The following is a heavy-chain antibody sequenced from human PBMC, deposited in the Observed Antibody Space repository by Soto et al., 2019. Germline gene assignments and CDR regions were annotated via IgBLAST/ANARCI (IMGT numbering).Heavy chain of an antibody. CDR3: ARVLNSSSWHGAFDI. D-gene: IGHD6-13*01. V-gene: IGHV1-2*04. CDR1: GYTFTGYY. CDR2: INPNSGGT. Sequence: GASVKVSCKASGYTFTGYYMHWVRQAPGQGLEWMGWINPNSGGTNYAQKFQGWVTMTRDTSISTAYMELSRLRSDDTAVYYCARVLNSSSWHGAFDIWGQGTMVTVSS. J-gene: IGHJ3*02.